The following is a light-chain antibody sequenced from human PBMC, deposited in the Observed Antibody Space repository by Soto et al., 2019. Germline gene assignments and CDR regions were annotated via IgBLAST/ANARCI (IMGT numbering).Light chain of an antibody. J-gene: IGKJ3*01. CDR1: ENVDSW. CDR2: KAS. CDR3: QQYNSNFFT. V-gene: IGKV1-5*03. Sequence: IQMTQSPSTLSASVGDRVIITCRASENVDSWLAWYQQKPGKAPKLLMYKASTLQSGVPSRFSGSGSGTEFTLTISSLQPDDFATYYCQQYNSNFFTFGPGTKVDIK.